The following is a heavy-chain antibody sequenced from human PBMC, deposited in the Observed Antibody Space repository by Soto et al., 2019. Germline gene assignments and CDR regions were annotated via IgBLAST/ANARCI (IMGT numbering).Heavy chain of an antibody. CDR1: GYTFTSYG. V-gene: IGHV1-18*01. D-gene: IGHD3-22*01. CDR2: ISAYNGNT. J-gene: IGHJ2*01. Sequence: ASVKVSCKASGYTFTSYGISWVRQAPGQGLEWMGWISAYNGNTNYAQKLQGRVTMTTDTSTSTAYMELRSLRSDDTAVYYCARSDSSGYYFWYFDLWGRGTPVTVSS. CDR3: ARSDSSGYYFWYFDL.